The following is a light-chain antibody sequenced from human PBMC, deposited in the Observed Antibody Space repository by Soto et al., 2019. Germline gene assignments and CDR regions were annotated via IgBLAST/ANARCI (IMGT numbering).Light chain of an antibody. J-gene: IGKJ5*01. CDR1: QTISSW. Sequence: IQMTQSPSTLCGSVGDRVTITRRASQTISSWLAWYQQKPGKAPKLMIYKASTLKSGVPSRFSGSGSGTEFTLTISSLQPDDFAVFFCQQYGTSEIILGQGTRLEIK. V-gene: IGKV1-5*03. CDR2: KAS. CDR3: QQYGTSEII.